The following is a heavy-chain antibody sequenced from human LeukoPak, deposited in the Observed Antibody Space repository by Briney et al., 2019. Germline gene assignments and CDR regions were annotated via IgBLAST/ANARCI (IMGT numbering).Heavy chain of an antibody. D-gene: IGHD3-3*01. CDR3: ARDLWDGTGY. CDR1: GFSSTY. CDR2: IYSGDST. V-gene: IGHV3-66*02. J-gene: IGHJ4*02. Sequence: GGSLRLSCVASGFSSTYTSWVRQAPGKGLEWVSVIYSGDSTYYADSVRGRFTISRDISKNTVYLQMNSLRPEDTAVCYCARDLWDGTGYWGQGTLVTV.